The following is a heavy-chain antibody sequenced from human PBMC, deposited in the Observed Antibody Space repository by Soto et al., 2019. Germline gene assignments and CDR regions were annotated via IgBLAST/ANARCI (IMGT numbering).Heavy chain of an antibody. CDR1: EFTVTRNH. V-gene: IGHV3-53*01. CDR3: VRLATEGGMDV. CDR2: VYKDGST. D-gene: IGHD1-1*01. Sequence: EVQLVESGGGLIQPGGSLRLSCAASEFTVTRNHMTWVRQAPGKGLEWVSIVYKDGSTSSADSVAGRLTTSRDNSKNTIYVQMNNLRAEDTAVYYCVRLATEGGMDVWGQGTTVTVSS. J-gene: IGHJ6*02.